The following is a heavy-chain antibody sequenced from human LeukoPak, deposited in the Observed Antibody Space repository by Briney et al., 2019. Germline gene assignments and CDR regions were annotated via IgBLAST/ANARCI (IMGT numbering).Heavy chain of an antibody. Sequence: GGSLRLSCAASGFTFSSYAMHWVRQAPGKGLEWVAVISYDGSNKYYTDSVKGRFTVSRDNSKNTLYLQMNSLRSEDTAVYYCARDTIQLWDSHVFDYWGQGTLVTVSS. CDR2: ISYDGSNK. J-gene: IGHJ4*02. D-gene: IGHD5-18*01. CDR3: ARDTIQLWDSHVFDY. V-gene: IGHV3-30-3*01. CDR1: GFTFSSYA.